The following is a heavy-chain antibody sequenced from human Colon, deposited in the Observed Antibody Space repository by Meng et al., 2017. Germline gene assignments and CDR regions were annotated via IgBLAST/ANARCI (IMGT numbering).Heavy chain of an antibody. J-gene: IGHJ4*02. V-gene: IGHV4-4*02. D-gene: IGHD6-19*01. CDR3: ARHGGWHFDY. CDR1: GGSISSYNW. Sequence: QLPLQESGPGLVAPSGTLSLTCAVSGGSISSYNWWSWVRQPPGKGLEWIGQIDLGGTPYYNPSLESRVIMSLDKSKNQLSLRLTSVAAADTAVYYCARHGGWHFDYWGQGALVTVSS. CDR2: IDLGGTP.